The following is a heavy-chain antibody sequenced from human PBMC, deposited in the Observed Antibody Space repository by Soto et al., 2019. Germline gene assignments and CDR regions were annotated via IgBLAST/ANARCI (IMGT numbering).Heavy chain of an antibody. V-gene: IGHV1-69*01. CDR3: ARAIELRFGELLGYGMDV. D-gene: IGHD3-10*01. CDR2: IIPIFGTA. J-gene: IGHJ6*02. CDR1: GGTFSSYA. Sequence: QVQLVQSGAEVKKPGSSVKVSCKASGGTFSSYAISWVRQAPGQGLEWLGGIIPIFGTANYAQKLQGRVTITADEYTSTDYMELSSLRSEDRAVYYCARAIELRFGELLGYGMDVWGQGTTVTVSS.